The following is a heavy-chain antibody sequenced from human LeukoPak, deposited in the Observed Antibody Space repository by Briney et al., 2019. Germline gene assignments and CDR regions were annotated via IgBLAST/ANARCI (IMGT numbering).Heavy chain of an antibody. CDR3: AKDTPDYGGNSRRLDY. CDR2: ISGSGGST. CDR1: GFTFSSYA. Sequence: GGSLRLSCAASGFTFSSYAMSWVRQAPGKGLEWVSAISGSGGSTYYADSVKGRFTISRDNPKNTLYLQMNSLRAEDTAVYYCAKDTPDYGGNSRRLDYWGQGTLVTVSS. D-gene: IGHD4-23*01. V-gene: IGHV3-23*01. J-gene: IGHJ4*02.